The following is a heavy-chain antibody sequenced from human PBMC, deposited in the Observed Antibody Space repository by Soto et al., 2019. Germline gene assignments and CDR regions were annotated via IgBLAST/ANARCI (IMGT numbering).Heavy chain of an antibody. CDR1: GFTFNTYP. CDR2: ISHDGSKK. D-gene: IGHD3-22*01. J-gene: IGHJ4*02. V-gene: IGHV3-30-3*01. CDR3: ARWTYYYDSGGYR. Sequence: QVQLVESGGGVVQPGRSRRLSCAASGFTFNTYPMHWVRQAPGKGLEWVALISHDGSKKYYADSVKGRFTISRDNSENTLYLQLNNLRAEDTAVYYFARWTYYYDSGGYRWGQGTLVTVSS.